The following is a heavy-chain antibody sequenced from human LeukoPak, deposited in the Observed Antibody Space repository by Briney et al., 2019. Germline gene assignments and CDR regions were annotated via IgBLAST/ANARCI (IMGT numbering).Heavy chain of an antibody. V-gene: IGHV3-11*01. Sequence: GGSLRLSCAASGFTFSDYYMSWIRQAPGKGLEWVSYISSSGSTIYYADSVKGRFTISRDNAKNSLYLQMNSLRAEDTAVYYCARDGYCSTTSCSKDKWFDPWGQGTLVTVSS. CDR2: ISSSGSTI. CDR3: ARDGYCSTTSCSKDKWFDP. J-gene: IGHJ5*02. D-gene: IGHD2-2*03. CDR1: GFTFSDYY.